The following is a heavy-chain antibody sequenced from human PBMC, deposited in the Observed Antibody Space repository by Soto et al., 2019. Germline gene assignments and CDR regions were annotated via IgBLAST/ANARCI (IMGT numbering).Heavy chain of an antibody. Sequence: EVQVVESGGGLVQPGGSLRLSCVVSGFTFSSYWMHWVRQAPGKGLVCVSWINGDGSRTEYADSVKGRFTISRDNAKXXXXXXXXXXXXXXXXXXXXXXGTIRGQGTLVTVSS. CDR3: XXGTI. J-gene: IGHJ4*02. D-gene: IGHD3-3*01. CDR1: GFTFSSYW. CDR2: INGDGSRT. V-gene: IGHV3-74*01.